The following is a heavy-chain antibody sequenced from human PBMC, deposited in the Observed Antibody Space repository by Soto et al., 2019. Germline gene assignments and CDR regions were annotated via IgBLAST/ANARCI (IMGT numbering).Heavy chain of an antibody. CDR2: IIPILGIA. J-gene: IGHJ1*01. D-gene: IGHD4-17*01. CDR3: ARGDRFRGVTISEYFQH. V-gene: IGHV1-69*02. CDR1: GGTFSSYT. Sequence: ASVKVSCKASGGTFSSYTISWVRQAPGQGLEWMGRIIPILGIANYAQKFQGRVTITEDKSTSTAYMELSSLRSEDTAVYYCARGDRFRGVTISEYFQHWGQGTLVTVSS.